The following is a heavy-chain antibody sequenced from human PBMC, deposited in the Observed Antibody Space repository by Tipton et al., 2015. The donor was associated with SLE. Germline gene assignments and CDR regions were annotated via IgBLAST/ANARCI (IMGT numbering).Heavy chain of an antibody. CDR1: GGSLSGYY. J-gene: IGHJ4*02. CDR3: AGAWQGYCSGGTCYVLDY. Sequence: TLSLTCAVYGGSLSGYYWSWIRQPPGMGLEWIGEINHSGITNSHPSPQSRLIISVDTSKNQFSLKLSSVTAADTAVYYCAGAWQGYCSGGTCYVLDYWGQGTLVTVSS. D-gene: IGHD2-15*01. CDR2: INHSGIT. V-gene: IGHV4-34*01.